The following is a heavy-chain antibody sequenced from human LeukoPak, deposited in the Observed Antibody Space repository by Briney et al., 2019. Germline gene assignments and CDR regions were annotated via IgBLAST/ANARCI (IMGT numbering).Heavy chain of an antibody. CDR3: ASGAAAGTFFIGY. J-gene: IGHJ4*02. CDR2: INPSGGGT. V-gene: IGHV1-46*01. D-gene: IGHD6-13*01. CDR1: GYSFTSYY. Sequence: ASVKVSCKASGYSFTSYYMHWVRQAPGQGLEWMGIINPSGGGTSYSQKFQGRVTMTTDTSTSTLYMELSSLRSEDTAVYYCASGAAAGTFFIGYWGQGTLLTVSS.